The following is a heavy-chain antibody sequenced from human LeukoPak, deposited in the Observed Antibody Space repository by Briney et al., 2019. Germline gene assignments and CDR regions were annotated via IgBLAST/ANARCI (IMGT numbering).Heavy chain of an antibody. J-gene: IGHJ4*02. CDR3: ARGGTAVAGLDF. Sequence: SGTLSLTCAVSGGSISSNWWSWVRQPPGKGLEWIGEIYHGGSTNYNPSLKSRVTISVDKSKNQFSLRLTSVTAADTAVYYCARGGTAVAGLDFWGQGTLVTVSS. V-gene: IGHV4-4*02. CDR2: IYHGGST. CDR1: GGSISSNW. D-gene: IGHD6-19*01.